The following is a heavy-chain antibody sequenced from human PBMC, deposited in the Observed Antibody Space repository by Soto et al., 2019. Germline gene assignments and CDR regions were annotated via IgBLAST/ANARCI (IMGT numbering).Heavy chain of an antibody. CDR1: GGSVSSGSYY. V-gene: IGHV4-61*01. Sequence: SETLSLTCTVCGGSVSSGSYYWSWIRQAPGKGLEWIGYIYYIGSTNYNPSLKSRVTISVDTSKNQFSLKLSSVTAADTAVYYSAGGTSAYYYRSGSPYNWFEPWGKGTLVRVSS. CDR2: IYYIGST. D-gene: IGHD3-10*01. CDR3: AGGTSAYYYRSGSPYNWFEP. J-gene: IGHJ5*02.